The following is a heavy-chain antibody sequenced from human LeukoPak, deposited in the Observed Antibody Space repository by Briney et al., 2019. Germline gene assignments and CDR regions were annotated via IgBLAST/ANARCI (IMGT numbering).Heavy chain of an antibody. Sequence: ASVKVSCKASGYPFDNFGLTWVRQAPGQGLEWMGWISAYNGNTNYAQKLQGRVTMTTDTSTSTAYMELRSLRSDDTAVYYCARDVGYSSSWSEYFQHWGQGTLVTVSS. V-gene: IGHV1-18*01. J-gene: IGHJ1*01. CDR3: ARDVGYSSSWSEYFQH. D-gene: IGHD6-13*01. CDR1: GYPFDNFG. CDR2: ISAYNGNT.